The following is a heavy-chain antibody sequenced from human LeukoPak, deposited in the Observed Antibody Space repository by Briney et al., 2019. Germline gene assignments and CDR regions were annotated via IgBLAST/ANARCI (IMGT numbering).Heavy chain of an antibody. D-gene: IGHD4-17*01. CDR1: GFTFRDYA. CDR3: AKIYGDYDYFDY. J-gene: IGHJ4*02. V-gene: IGHV3-30*18. Sequence: GRPLRLSCAASGFTFRDYAVSWVRQAPGQGLEWVAVISYDGSNKYYADSVKGRFTISRDNSKNTLYLQMNSLRAEDTAVYYCAKIYGDYDYFDYWGQGTLVTVSS. CDR2: ISYDGSNK.